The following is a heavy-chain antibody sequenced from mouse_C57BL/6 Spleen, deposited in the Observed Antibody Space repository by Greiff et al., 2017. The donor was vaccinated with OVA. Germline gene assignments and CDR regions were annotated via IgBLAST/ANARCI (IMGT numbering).Heavy chain of an antibody. D-gene: IGHD1-1*01. Sequence: EVQGVESGGGLVQPGGSLSLSCAASGFTFTDYYMSWVRQPPGKALEWLGFIRNKANGYTTEYSASVKGRFTISRDNSQSILYLQMNALRAEDSATYYCARSYGSSYAMDYWGQGTSVTVAS. V-gene: IGHV7-3*01. CDR2: IRNKANGYTT. CDR3: ARSYGSSYAMDY. J-gene: IGHJ4*01. CDR1: GFTFTDYY.